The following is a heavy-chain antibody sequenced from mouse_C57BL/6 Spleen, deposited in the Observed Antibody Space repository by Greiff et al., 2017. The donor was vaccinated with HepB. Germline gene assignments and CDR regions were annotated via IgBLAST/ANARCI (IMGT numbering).Heavy chain of an antibody. D-gene: IGHD4-1*01. J-gene: IGHJ2*01. V-gene: IGHV5-4*01. CDR1: GFTFSSYA. Sequence: EVKLVESGGGLVKPGGSLKLSCAASGFTFSSYAMSWVRQTPEKRLEWVATISDGGSYTYYPDNVKGRFTISRDNAKNNLYLQMSHLKSEDTAMYYCARDETGDYWGQGTTLTVSS. CDR2: ISDGGSYT. CDR3: ARDETGDY.